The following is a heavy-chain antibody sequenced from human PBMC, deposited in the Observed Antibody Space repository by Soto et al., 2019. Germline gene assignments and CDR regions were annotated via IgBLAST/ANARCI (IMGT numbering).Heavy chain of an antibody. Sequence: ASGQVSGEVSGYSLSDLSIHWVRQAPGKGLEWMGGLDAEDGETIYAQKLQGRGTMTEDTSTDTAYMELSSLTSEDTAMYYCATLPRTIERTPAAIWSFDSWGQGTLVTVSS. CDR2: LDAEDGET. CDR3: ATLPRTIERTPAAIWSFDS. V-gene: IGHV1-24*01. D-gene: IGHD2-2*01. J-gene: IGHJ4*02. CDR1: GYSLSDLS.